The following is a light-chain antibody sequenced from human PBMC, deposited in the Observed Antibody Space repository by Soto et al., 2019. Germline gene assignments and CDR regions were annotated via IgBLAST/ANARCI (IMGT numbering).Light chain of an antibody. CDR2: DAS. Sequence: EIVLTQPPATLSLSPGERATLSCRASQSVGSYLAWYQQKPGQGPRLLIYDASNRATGIPARFSGSGSATNFTLTISSLEPEDFAVYYCQQRSNWPRTFGQGTKVDI. CDR3: QQRSNWPRT. V-gene: IGKV3-11*01. CDR1: QSVGSY. J-gene: IGKJ1*01.